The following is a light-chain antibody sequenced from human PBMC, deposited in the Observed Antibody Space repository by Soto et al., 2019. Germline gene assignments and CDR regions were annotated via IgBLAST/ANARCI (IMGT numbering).Light chain of an antibody. CDR2: EVS. CDR3: SSYAGSTV. V-gene: IGLV2-8*01. J-gene: IGLJ2*01. CDR1: SSDVGGYNY. Sequence: QSALTQPPSESGCPGQSVTISCTGTSSDVGGYNYVSWYQQHPGKAPKLMIYEVSKRPSGVPDRFSGSKSGNTASLTVSGLQSEDEADYYCSSYAGSTVFGGGTKVTVL.